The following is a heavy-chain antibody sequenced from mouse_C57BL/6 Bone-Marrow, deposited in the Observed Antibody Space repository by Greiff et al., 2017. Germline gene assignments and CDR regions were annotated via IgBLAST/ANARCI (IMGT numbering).Heavy chain of an antibody. CDR2: IYPSDSEN. D-gene: IGHD2-4*01. J-gene: IGHJ4*01. V-gene: IGHV1-61*01. CDR3: AREVYYDYDGYYYAMDY. Sequence: KQSCKASGYTFTSYWMDWVKQRPGQGLEWIGNIYPSDSENHYNQKFKDKATLTVDKSSSTAYRQLSSLTSEDSAVYYCAREVYYDYDGYYYAMDYWGQGTSVTVSS. CDR1: GYTFTSYW.